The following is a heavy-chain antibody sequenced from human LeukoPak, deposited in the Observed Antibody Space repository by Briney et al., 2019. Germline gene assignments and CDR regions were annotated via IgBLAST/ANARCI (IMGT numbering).Heavy chain of an antibody. CDR2: INHSGST. J-gene: IGHJ4*02. CDR3: ARSSYGRNFDY. V-gene: IGHV4-34*01. CDR1: GGSFSGYY. D-gene: IGHD5-18*01. Sequence: SETLSLTCAVYGGSFSGYYWSWIRQPPGKGLEWIGEINHSGSTNYNPSLKSRVTISVDTSKNQLSLKLSSVTAADTAVYYCARSSYGRNFDYWGQGTLVTVSS.